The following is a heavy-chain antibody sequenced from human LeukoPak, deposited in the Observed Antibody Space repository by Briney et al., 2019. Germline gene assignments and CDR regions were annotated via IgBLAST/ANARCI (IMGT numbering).Heavy chain of an antibody. CDR3: ARDIVYLIDEDYG. CDR2: IHTSGSA. D-gene: IGHD4-17*01. J-gene: IGHJ4*02. V-gene: IGHV4-4*07. CDR1: GSSFNTYY. Sequence: MSSETLSLTCSVPGSSFNTYYWSWIRQPAGKALEWIGRIHTSGSADYSPSLQSRVTISVDMSKKEFSLRLTSVTAADTAVYYCARDIVYLIDEDYGWGQGILVTVSS.